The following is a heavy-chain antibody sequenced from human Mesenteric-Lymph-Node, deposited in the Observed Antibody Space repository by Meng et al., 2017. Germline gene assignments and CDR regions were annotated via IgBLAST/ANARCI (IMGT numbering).Heavy chain of an antibody. J-gene: IGHJ5*02. Sequence: QGQLLQSGSELKEPGASVKVSCKASGYTFTSYAINWLRQAPGQGLEWMGWINPNSGGTNYAQKFQGRVTMTRDTSISTAYMELSRLRSDDTAVYYCARGSNYGDYWFDPWGQGTLVTVSS. CDR2: INPNSGGT. CDR1: GYTFTSYA. CDR3: ARGSNYGDYWFDP. D-gene: IGHD4-17*01. V-gene: IGHV1-2*02.